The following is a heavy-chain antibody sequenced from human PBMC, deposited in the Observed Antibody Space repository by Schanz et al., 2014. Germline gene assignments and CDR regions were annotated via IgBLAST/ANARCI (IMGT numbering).Heavy chain of an antibody. V-gene: IGHV3-74*01. Sequence: EVQLVESGGGLVQPGGSLRLSCAASGFTFSSYWMHWVRQAPGKGLVWVSRINGDGSNTNYADSVKGRFTISRDNAKNTLYLQMNSLRPEDTAIYYCAKNQYDDVDLSSFYFDFWGQGTLVTVSS. J-gene: IGHJ4*02. CDR1: GFTFSSYW. D-gene: IGHD3-10*02. CDR3: AKNQYDDVDLSSFYFDF. CDR2: INGDGSNT.